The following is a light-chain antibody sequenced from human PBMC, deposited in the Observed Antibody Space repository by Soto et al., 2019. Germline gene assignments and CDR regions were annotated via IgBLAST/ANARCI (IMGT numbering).Light chain of an antibody. CDR2: GAS. CDR3: QQYNNWPWT. V-gene: IGKV3-15*01. Sequence: VMTQSPASLSVSPGERATLSCRASESVSSNLAWYQQKPGQGPRLLIYGASTRATGIPARFSGSGSGTEFTHTINSLQSEDFAVYYCQQYNNWPWTFGQGTKVEIK. J-gene: IGKJ1*01. CDR1: ESVSSN.